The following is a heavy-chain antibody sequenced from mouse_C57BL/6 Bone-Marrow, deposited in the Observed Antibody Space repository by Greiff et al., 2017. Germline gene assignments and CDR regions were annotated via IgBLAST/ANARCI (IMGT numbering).Heavy chain of an antibody. CDR2: IHPSDSDT. CDR3: AMQDYYGSSPYYFDN. V-gene: IGHV1-74*01. CDR1: GYTFTSYW. J-gene: IGHJ2*01. Sequence: QVQLQQPGAELLKPGASVQVSCKASGYTFTSYWMHWVKQRPGQGLEWIGRIHPSDSDTNYNQKFKGKATLTVDKSSSTAYMQLSSLTSEDSAVYYCAMQDYYGSSPYYFDNRGQGATLTVST. D-gene: IGHD1-1*01.